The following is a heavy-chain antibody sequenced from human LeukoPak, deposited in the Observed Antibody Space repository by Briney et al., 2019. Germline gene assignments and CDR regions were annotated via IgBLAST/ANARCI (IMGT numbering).Heavy chain of an antibody. V-gene: IGHV3-21*01. Sequence: AGGSLRLSCAASGFTFSCYTMNWVRQAPGKGLEWVSSITSTGYIYYADSVKGRFTISRDNTKNSLFLQMDSLRAEDTAVYYCASLPTTRTWGQGTLVTVSS. CDR3: ASLPTTRT. CDR2: ITSTGYI. J-gene: IGHJ5*02. CDR1: GFTFSCYT. D-gene: IGHD2-15*01.